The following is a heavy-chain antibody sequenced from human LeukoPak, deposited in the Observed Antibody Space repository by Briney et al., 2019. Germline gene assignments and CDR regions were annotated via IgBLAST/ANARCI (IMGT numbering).Heavy chain of an antibody. D-gene: IGHD3-22*01. CDR1: GYIFTSYA. CDR3: ATGSYYYDSSGYCPLEFDY. V-gene: IGHV7-4-1*02. Sequence: ASVKVSCKASGYIFTSYAMNWVRQAPGQGLEWMGWINTNTGNATYAQGFTGRFVFSLDTSVSTAYLQISSLKAEDTAVYYCATGSYYYDSSGYCPLEFDYWGQGTLVTVSS. CDR2: INTNTGNA. J-gene: IGHJ4*02.